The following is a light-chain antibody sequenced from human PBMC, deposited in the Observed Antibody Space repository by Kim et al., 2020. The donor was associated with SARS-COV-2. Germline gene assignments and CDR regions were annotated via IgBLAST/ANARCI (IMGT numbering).Light chain of an antibody. Sequence: QPVLTQPASVSGSPGQSITISCTGTSSDVGGYNYVSWYQQHPGKAPKLMIYDVSKRPSGVSNRFSGSKSGNTASLTISGLQAEDEADYYCSSYTSSSTYVVFGGGTQLTVL. CDR1: SSDVGGYNY. CDR3: SSYTSSSTYVV. CDR2: DVS. J-gene: IGLJ2*01. V-gene: IGLV2-14*01.